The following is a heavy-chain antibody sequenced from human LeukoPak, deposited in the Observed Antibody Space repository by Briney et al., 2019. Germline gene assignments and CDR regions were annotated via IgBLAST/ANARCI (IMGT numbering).Heavy chain of an antibody. V-gene: IGHV4-59*01. D-gene: IGHD5-18*01. J-gene: IGHJ3*02. CDR2: IYDSGST. CDR3: ARAGHRQHAFDI. CDR1: GGSISSYY. Sequence: PSETLSLTCTVPGGSISSYYWSWIRQPPGKGLEWIGYIYDSGSTNYNPSLKSRVTISVDTSKNQFSLKLSSVTAADTAVYYCARAGHRQHAFDIWGQGTMVTVSS.